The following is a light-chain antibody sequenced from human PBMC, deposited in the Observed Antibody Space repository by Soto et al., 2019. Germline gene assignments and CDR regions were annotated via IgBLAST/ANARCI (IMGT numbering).Light chain of an antibody. CDR1: QSVYSNY. V-gene: IGKV3-20*01. Sequence: ENVLPQSPGTLSLSPGERATLSCRASQSVYSNYLAWYQQKPGQAPRLLIYDASNRATGIPDRFSGSGSGTDFTVIISGLDPEDFALYYCQQYGSSPFTFGPGTKVDVK. CDR2: DAS. J-gene: IGKJ3*01. CDR3: QQYGSSPFT.